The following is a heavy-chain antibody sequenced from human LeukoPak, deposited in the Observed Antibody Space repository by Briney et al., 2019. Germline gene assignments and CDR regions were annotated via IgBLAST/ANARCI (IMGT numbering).Heavy chain of an antibody. J-gene: IGHJ4*02. Sequence: GGSLRPSCAASGFIFRTYSMNWVRQAPGKGLEWVSYISSSSSTIYYADSVKGRFTISRDNAKNSLYLQMNSLRAEDTAVYYCARDSEGDYWGQGTLVTVSS. D-gene: IGHD1-14*01. CDR3: ARDSEGDY. V-gene: IGHV3-48*01. CDR1: GFIFRTYS. CDR2: ISSSSSTI.